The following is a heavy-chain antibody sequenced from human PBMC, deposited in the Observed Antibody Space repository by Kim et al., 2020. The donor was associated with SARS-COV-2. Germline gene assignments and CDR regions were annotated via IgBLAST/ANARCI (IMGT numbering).Heavy chain of an antibody. CDR2: ISSSSSYT. D-gene: IGHD3-9*01. V-gene: IGHV3-11*06. CDR1: GFTFSDYY. J-gene: IGHJ3*02. CDR3: ARAYYDILTGGNDAFDI. Sequence: GGSLRLSCAASGFTFSDYYMSWIRQAPGKGLEWVSYISSSSSYTNYADSVKGRFTISRDNAKNSLYLQMNSLRAEDTAVYYCARAYYDILTGGNDAFDIWGQGTMVTVSS.